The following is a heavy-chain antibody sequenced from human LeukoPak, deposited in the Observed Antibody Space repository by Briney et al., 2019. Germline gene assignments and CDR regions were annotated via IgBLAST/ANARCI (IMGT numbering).Heavy chain of an antibody. CDR1: GYSFTSYW. D-gene: IGHD2-15*01. V-gene: IGHV5-51*01. CDR2: IYPGDSDT. J-gene: IGHJ4*02. Sequence: GEPLKISCKGSGYSFTSYWIGWVRQMPGKGLEWMGIIYPGDSDTRYSPSFQAQVTISADKSISTAYLQWSSLKASDTAMYYCARALWVAATHYFDYWGQGTLVTVSS. CDR3: ARALWVAATHYFDY.